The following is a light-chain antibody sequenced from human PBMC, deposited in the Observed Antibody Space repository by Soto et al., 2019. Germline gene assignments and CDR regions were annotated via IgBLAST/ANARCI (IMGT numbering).Light chain of an antibody. Sequence: EIVLTQCPGTLSLSPGERATLSCRASQSFSSTYLAWYQQRPGQAPRLLIYGASNRATGIPDRFSGSASGTEFTLTVSRLEPEDFAVYYCQQYGSSEIIFGQGTKVDI. CDR3: QQYGSSEII. J-gene: IGKJ1*01. V-gene: IGKV3-20*01. CDR1: QSFSSTY. CDR2: GAS.